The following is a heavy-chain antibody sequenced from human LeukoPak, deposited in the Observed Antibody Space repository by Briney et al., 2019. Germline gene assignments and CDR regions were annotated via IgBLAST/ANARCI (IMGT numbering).Heavy chain of an antibody. CDR3: ARDAVYSSSWQYY. V-gene: IGHV3-33*08. D-gene: IGHD6-13*01. Sequence: GGSLRLSCAASGFTFSSYGMHWVRQAPGKGLEWVAVIWYDGSNKYYADSVKGRFTISRDNSKNTLYLQMNSLRAEDTAVYYCARDAVYSSSWQYYWGQGALVTVSS. CDR1: GFTFSSYG. CDR2: IWYDGSNK. J-gene: IGHJ4*02.